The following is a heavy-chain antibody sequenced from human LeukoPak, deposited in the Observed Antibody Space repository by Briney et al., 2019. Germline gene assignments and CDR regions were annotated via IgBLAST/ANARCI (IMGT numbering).Heavy chain of an antibody. CDR1: GFTFSSYG. Sequence: PARSLRLSCAPSGFTFSSYGMHWVRHAPSKLLEWVAFIRSVGNNNYYENFVRGRFTISRENTKNTLYLQMNSLRAEDAAVYYCAKGPEDVYCSSSSCYQNWFDPWGQGTLVTVSS. CDR3: AKGPEDVYCSSSSCYQNWFDP. CDR2: IRSVGNNN. D-gene: IGHD2-2*01. V-gene: IGHV3-30*02. J-gene: IGHJ5*02.